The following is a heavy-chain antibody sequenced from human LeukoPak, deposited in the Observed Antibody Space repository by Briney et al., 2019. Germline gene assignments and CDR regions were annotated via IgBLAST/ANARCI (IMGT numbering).Heavy chain of an antibody. Sequence: GASVKVSCKASGSTFSSYAISWVRQAPGQGLEWMGRIIPILGIANYAQKFQGRVTITADKSTSTAYMELSSLRSEDTAVYYCARDCSSTSCYDWGQGTLVTVSS. J-gene: IGHJ4*02. V-gene: IGHV1-69*04. CDR1: GSTFSSYA. D-gene: IGHD2-2*01. CDR2: IIPILGIA. CDR3: ARDCSSTSCYD.